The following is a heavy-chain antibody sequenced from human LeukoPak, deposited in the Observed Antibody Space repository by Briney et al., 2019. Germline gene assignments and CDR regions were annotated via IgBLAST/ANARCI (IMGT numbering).Heavy chain of an antibody. V-gene: IGHV4-59*01. CDR1: GGSISGYY. J-gene: IGHJ6*03. D-gene: IGHD3-10*01. CDR3: ARDTGRYYMDV. CDR2: IHYSGST. Sequence: KSSETPSLTCSVSGGSISGYYWSWIRQPPGKGLEWIGYIHYSGSTHYNPSLKSRVTISVDTSKNQFSLKLSSVTAADTAVYYCARDTGRYYMDVWGKGTTVTISS.